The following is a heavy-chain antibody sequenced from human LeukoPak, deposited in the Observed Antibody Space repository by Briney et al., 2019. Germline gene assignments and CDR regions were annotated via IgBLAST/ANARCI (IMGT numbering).Heavy chain of an antibody. CDR3: ARDLVAVAGKAIDY. J-gene: IGHJ4*02. Sequence: ASVKVSCKASGYTFTGYYMHWVRQAPGQGLEWMGWINPNSGGTNYAQKFQGGVTMTRDTSISTAYMELSRLRSDDTAVYYCARDLVAVAGKAIDYWGQGTLVTVSS. CDR2: INPNSGGT. D-gene: IGHD6-19*01. CDR1: GYTFTGYY. V-gene: IGHV1-2*02.